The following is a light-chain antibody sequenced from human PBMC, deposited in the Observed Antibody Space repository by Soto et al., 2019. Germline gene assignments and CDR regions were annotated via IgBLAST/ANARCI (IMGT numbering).Light chain of an antibody. J-gene: IGLJ1*01. CDR3: SSYATSSPNV. CDR1: SNDVGGYNY. CDR2: EVS. Sequence: QSVLTQPASVSGSPGQSITISCTGTSNDVGGYNYVSWYQQHPGKAPKLVIYEVSHRPSGISDRFSGSKSGNTASLTISGLQVEDEADYYCSSYATSSPNVFGAGTKLTVL. V-gene: IGLV2-14*01.